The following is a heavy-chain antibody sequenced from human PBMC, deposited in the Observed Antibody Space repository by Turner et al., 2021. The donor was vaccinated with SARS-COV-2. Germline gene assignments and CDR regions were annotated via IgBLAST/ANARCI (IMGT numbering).Heavy chain of an antibody. J-gene: IGHJ4*02. CDR1: GGSITSSTYY. V-gene: IGHV4-39*01. D-gene: IGHD2-2*01. CDR2: IFSSGST. CDR3: ARSYHTYYFDY. Sequence: QLQLQESGPGLVKPSETLCLTCTVSGGSITSSTYYWGWIRQPPGKGLDWIGSIFSSGSTYYNPSLKSRVTISVDTSKNQFSLKLTSVTAADTAVYYCARSYHTYYFDYWGQGTLGTVSS.